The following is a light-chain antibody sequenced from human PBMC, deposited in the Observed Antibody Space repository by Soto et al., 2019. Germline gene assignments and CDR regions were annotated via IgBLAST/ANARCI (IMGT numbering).Light chain of an antibody. CDR1: QSISSW. CDR2: KAS. Sequence: DIQMTQSPSTLSASIGDRVTITCRASQSISSWLAWYQQKPGKAPKLLIYKASSLESGVPSRFSGSGSGTEFTLTISSPQPDDFATYYCLQYNSYSPWTFGQGTKVDIK. V-gene: IGKV1-5*03. CDR3: LQYNSYSPWT. J-gene: IGKJ1*01.